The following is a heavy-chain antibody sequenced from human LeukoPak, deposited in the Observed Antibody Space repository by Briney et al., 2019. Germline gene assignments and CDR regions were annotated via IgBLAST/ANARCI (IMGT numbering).Heavy chain of an antibody. J-gene: IGHJ5*02. V-gene: IGHV3-7*01. D-gene: IGHD3-3*01. CDR2: IKQAESER. Sequence: GGSLRLSCAGSGFSISNYWMSWVRQAPGKGLEWVANIKQAESERFYVDSVKDRFIISRENAENSLYLQMNSLRAEDTAVYYCARETGYYDFWSGLSNWFDPWGQGTLVTVSS. CDR1: GFSISNYW. CDR3: ARETGYYDFWSGLSNWFDP.